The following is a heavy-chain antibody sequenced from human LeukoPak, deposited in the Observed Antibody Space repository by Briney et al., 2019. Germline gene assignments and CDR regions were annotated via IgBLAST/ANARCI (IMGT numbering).Heavy chain of an antibody. V-gene: IGHV4-34*01. D-gene: IGHD6-6*01. CDR1: GGSFSGYY. J-gene: IGHJ4*02. CDR2: INHSGST. Sequence: PSETLSLTCAVYGGSFSGYYWSWIRQPPGKGLEWIGEINHSGSTNYNPSLKSRVTISVDTSKNQFSLKLSSVTAADTDVYYCARRTSVISRAAPPLYYFDYWGQGTLVTVSS. CDR3: ARRTSVISRAAPPLYYFDY.